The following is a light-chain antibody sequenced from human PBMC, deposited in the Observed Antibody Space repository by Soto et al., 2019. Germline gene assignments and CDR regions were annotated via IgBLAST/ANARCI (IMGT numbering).Light chain of an antibody. J-gene: IGKJ5*01. CDR2: GVS. V-gene: IGKV3-15*01. CDR3: QQRNVWHTIT. Sequence: EILMTQSPATLSVSPGERATLSCGASQSVTSNLAWYQQKPGQAPRLLMYGVSTRATGIPARFGGSGSETEFTLTINNLETEDLAVYYCQQRNVWHTITFGHGTRLEI. CDR1: QSVTSN.